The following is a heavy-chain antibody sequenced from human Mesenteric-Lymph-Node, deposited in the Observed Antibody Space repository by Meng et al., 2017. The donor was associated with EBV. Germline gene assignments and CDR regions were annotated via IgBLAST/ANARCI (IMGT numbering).Heavy chain of an antibody. CDR1: GGSFSGYY. CDR2: INHSGST. CDR3: ARKEQQLVHYFDY. J-gene: IGHJ4*02. D-gene: IGHD6-13*01. Sequence: GPVQSSAALSLTCAVDGGSFSGYYWSWLRPPPGKGLEWIGEINHSGSTNYNPSLKSRVTISVDTSKNQFSLKLSSVTAADTAVYYCARKEQQLVHYFDYWGQGTLVTVSS. V-gene: IGHV4-34*01.